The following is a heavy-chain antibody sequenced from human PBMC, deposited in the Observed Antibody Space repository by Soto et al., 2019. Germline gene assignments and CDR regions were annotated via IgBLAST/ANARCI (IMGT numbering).Heavy chain of an antibody. D-gene: IGHD3-16*01. CDR2: INPYNANV. V-gene: IGHV1-18*04. CDR3: ARDRVAGIWGDAFDI. CDR1: GYTFTNHG. Sequence: QVQLVQSGAEVKKPGASVKVSCKTSGYTFTNHGINWVRQAPGQGLEWMGWINPYNANVNYAQKRQGRVTMTTDTSTRTAYMDLMSLTSADTAVYDCARDRVAGIWGDAFDIWGQGTMVTVSS. J-gene: IGHJ3*02.